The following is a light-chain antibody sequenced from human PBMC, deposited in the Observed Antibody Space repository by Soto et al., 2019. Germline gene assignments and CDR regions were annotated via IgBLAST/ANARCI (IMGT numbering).Light chain of an antibody. V-gene: IGKV1-33*01. CDR1: QDISNY. J-gene: IGKJ3*01. CDR3: QQYDNLPPFT. Sequence: GDRVTITCQASQDISNYLNWYQQKPGKAPKLLIYDASNLETGVPSRFSGSGSGTDFTFTISSLQPEDIATYDCQQYDNLPPFTFGPGTKVDIK. CDR2: DAS.